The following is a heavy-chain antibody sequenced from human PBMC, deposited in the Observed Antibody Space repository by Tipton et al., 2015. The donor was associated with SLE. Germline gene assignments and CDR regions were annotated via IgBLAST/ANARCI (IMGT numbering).Heavy chain of an antibody. J-gene: IGHJ4*02. CDR3: ARQGTGFGSGRDDY. CDR2: IYYSGST. Sequence: LRLSCTVSGASISSYSWSWIRQPPGKGLEWIGYIYYSGSTNYNPSLKSRVTASVDTSKNQFSLSLYSVTVDDTAVYYCARQGTGFGSGRDDYWGQGILVTVSS. CDR1: GASISSYS. D-gene: IGHD1-14*01. V-gene: IGHV4-59*08.